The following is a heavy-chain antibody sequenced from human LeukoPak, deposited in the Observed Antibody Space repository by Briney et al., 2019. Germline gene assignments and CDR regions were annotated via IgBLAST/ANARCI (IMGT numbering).Heavy chain of an antibody. V-gene: IGHV3-48*01. D-gene: IGHD2-15*01. CDR1: GFIIGRDS. J-gene: IGHJ4*02. Sequence: GGSLRLSCAASGFIIGRDSMNWVRQAPGKGLEWISYISHDSGVIYYADSVRGRFTISRDNAKNSLFLQMHSLRAEDTAVYYCVRDNPRCCGVVPANIDDYWGQGTLVTVSS. CDR3: VRDNPRCCGVVPANIDDY. CDR2: ISHDSGVI.